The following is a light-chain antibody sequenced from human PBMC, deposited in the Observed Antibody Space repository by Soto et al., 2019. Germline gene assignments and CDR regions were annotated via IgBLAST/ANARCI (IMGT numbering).Light chain of an antibody. V-gene: IGLV1-44*01. CDR1: SSNIGSHI. J-gene: IGLJ2*01. CDR2: SSN. CDR3: ATWDDSLNRVL. Sequence: QAVVTQPPSASGTPGQGVTISCSGSSSNIGSHIVNWYQHLPGTAPKLLIYSSNQRPSGVPDRFSGSKSGTSASLAISGLQSEDEADYYCATWDDSLNRVLFGGGTKLTVL.